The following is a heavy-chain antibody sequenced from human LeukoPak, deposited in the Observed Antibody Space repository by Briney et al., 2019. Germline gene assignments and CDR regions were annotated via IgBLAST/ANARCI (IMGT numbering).Heavy chain of an antibody. CDR3: ARVFSPHSYLDY. Sequence: GGSLRLSCAASGFTFSSFWMSWVRQAPGKGLEWVANIKQDGREKYYVDSVKGRFTISRDNAKNSLYLQMNSLRAEDTAVYYCARVFSPHSYLDYWGQGTLVTVSS. D-gene: IGHD5-18*01. CDR1: GFTFSSFW. CDR2: IKQDGREK. V-gene: IGHV3-7*01. J-gene: IGHJ4*02.